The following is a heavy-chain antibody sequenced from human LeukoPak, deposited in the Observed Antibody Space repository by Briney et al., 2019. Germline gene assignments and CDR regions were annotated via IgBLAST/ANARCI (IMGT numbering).Heavy chain of an antibody. CDR3: ARHFTYYYDSSGYPRDAFDI. Sequence: SETLSLTCTVSGGSTSGYYWSWLRQSPGKGLVWFGYIYYSGSTNYNPSLKSRVTISLDMSKNQVSMKLSSVTAADTALYYCARHFTYYYDSSGYPRDAFDIWGQGTMVTVSS. D-gene: IGHD3-22*01. CDR2: IYYSGST. CDR1: GGSTSGYY. V-gene: IGHV4-59*08. J-gene: IGHJ3*02.